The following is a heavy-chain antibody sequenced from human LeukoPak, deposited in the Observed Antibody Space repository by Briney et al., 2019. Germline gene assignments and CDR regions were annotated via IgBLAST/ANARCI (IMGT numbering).Heavy chain of an antibody. D-gene: IGHD6-19*01. Sequence: GGSLRLSCAASGFSFSTYSMNWVRQAPGKGPEWVSSISSSSGDIYYGDSVKGRFTISRDNAKNSLYLQMNSLRAEDTAVYYCAKSGVSGWYYFDYWGQGTLVTVSS. CDR1: GFSFSTYS. V-gene: IGHV3-21*01. J-gene: IGHJ4*02. CDR3: AKSGVSGWYYFDY. CDR2: ISSSSGDI.